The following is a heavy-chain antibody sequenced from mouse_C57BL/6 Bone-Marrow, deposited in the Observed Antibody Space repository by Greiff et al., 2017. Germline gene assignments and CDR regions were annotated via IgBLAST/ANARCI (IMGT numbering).Heavy chain of an antibody. J-gene: IGHJ4*01. Sequence: VKLQESGPGLVAPSQSLSITCTVSGFSLTSYGVSWVRQPPGKGLEWLGVIWGDGSTNYHSALISRLSISKDNSKSQVFLKMNSLQTDNTATYYCASNPLYYAMDYWGQGTSVTVSS. CDR2: IWGDGST. V-gene: IGHV2-3*01. CDR1: GFSLTSYG. CDR3: ASNPLYYAMDY.